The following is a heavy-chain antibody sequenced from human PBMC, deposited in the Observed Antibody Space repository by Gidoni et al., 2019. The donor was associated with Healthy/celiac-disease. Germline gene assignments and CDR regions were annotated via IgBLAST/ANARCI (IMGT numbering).Heavy chain of an antibody. CDR2: INHSGST. CDR3: ARIGGRYYYGSGSFYY. V-gene: IGHV4-34*01. Sequence: QVQLQQWGAGLLKPSETLSLTCAVYGGSFSGYYWSWLRQPPGKGLEWIGEINHSGSTNYNPSIKSRVTISVDTSKNQFSLKLSSVTAADTAVYYCARIGGRYYYGSGSFYYWGQGTLVTVSS. J-gene: IGHJ4*02. D-gene: IGHD3-10*01. CDR1: GGSFSGYY.